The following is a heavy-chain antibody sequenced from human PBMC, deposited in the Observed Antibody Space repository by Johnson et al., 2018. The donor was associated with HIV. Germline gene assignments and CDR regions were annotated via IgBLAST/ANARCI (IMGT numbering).Heavy chain of an antibody. Sequence: VQLVESGGDVVRPGGSLRISCVASGFKLYEYDVSWVRQVPGKGLEWVSGINWSGGGTSYANSVKGRFTISRDNSNNTLYLQMGSLRAEDMAVYYCAKGQYSSSPCAFDIWGQGTMVTVSS. D-gene: IGHD6-6*01. CDR1: GFKLYEYD. J-gene: IGHJ3*02. V-gene: IGHV3-20*04. CDR3: AKGQYSSSPCAFDI. CDR2: INWSGGGT.